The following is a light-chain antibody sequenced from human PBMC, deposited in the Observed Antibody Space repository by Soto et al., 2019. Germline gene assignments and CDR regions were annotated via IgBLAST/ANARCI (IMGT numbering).Light chain of an antibody. CDR3: QQRSNWPPLT. CDR2: DAS. CDR1: QSVSSY. Sequence: EIVLTKSPATLSLSPGERATLSCRASQSVSSYLAWYQQKPGQAPSLLIYDASNRATGIPARFSGSGSVTDFTLTISRLEPEDFAVYYCQQRSNWPPLTFGGGTKVEIK. J-gene: IGKJ4*01. V-gene: IGKV3-11*01.